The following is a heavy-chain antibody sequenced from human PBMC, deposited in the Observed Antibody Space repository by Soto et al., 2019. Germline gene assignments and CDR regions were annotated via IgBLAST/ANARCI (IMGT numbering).Heavy chain of an antibody. V-gene: IGHV3-30-3*01. Sequence: GESLKISCAASGFTFSSYAMHWVRQAPGKGLEWVAVISYDGSNKYYADSVKGRFTISRDNSKNTLYLQMNSLRAEDTAVYYCARGGYYYDSSGYFYMDVWGQGTTVTVSS. CDR1: GFTFSSYA. D-gene: IGHD3-22*01. CDR2: ISYDGSNK. CDR3: ARGGYYYDSSGYFYMDV. J-gene: IGHJ6*02.